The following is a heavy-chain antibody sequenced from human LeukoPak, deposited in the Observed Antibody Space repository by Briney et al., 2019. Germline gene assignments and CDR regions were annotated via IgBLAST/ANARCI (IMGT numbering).Heavy chain of an antibody. J-gene: IGHJ4*02. CDR3: RVVITTSADYFDY. V-gene: IGHV3-53*01. CDR1: GFIFSSYA. D-gene: IGHD3-22*01. CDR2: IYSGGST. Sequence: GGSLRLSCAASGFIFSSYAMSWVRQAPGKGLEWVSVIYSGGSTYYADSVKGRFTISRDNSKNTLYLQMNSLRAEDTAVYYCRVVITTSADYFDYWGQGTLVTVSS.